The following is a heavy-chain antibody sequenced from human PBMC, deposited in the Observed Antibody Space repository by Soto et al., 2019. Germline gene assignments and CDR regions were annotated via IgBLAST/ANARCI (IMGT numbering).Heavy chain of an antibody. D-gene: IGHD4-17*01. CDR2: IYYTGST. Sequence: SETLSLTCSVSGGSFSSSSYYWGWIRQPPGRGLEWIGSIYYTGSTYYNPPLKSRVTMSVDTPKNEFSLKLNSVTAADTAVYYCARAPIYDDSCFDTWGQGNLVTVSS. CDR1: GGSFSSSSYY. CDR3: ARAPIYDDSCFDT. J-gene: IGHJ5*02. V-gene: IGHV4-39*01.